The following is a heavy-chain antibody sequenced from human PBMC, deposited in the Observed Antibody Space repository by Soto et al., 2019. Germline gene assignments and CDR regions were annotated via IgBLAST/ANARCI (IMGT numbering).Heavy chain of an antibody. CDR3: AREGLITMIVVVITGGEGYFDY. CDR1: GFTFSSYA. V-gene: IGHV3-23*01. D-gene: IGHD3-22*01. CDR2: ISGSGGST. Sequence: QPGGSLRLSCAASGFTFSSYAMSWVRQAPGKGLEWVSAISGSGGSTYYADSVKGRFTISRDNSKNTLYLQMNSLRAEDTAVYYCAREGLITMIVVVITGGEGYFDYWGQGTLVTVSS. J-gene: IGHJ4*02.